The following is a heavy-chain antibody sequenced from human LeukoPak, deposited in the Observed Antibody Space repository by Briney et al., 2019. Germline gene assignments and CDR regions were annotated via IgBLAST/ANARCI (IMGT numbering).Heavy chain of an antibody. CDR3: ARGRREYQLRLCWFDP. CDR2: IRYDGSNK. D-gene: IGHD2-2*01. J-gene: IGHJ5*02. CDR1: GFTFSSYG. V-gene: IGHV3-30*02. Sequence: PGGSLRLSCAASGFTFSSYGMHWVRQAPGKGLEWVAFIRYDGSNKYYADSVKGRFTISRDNSKNTLYLQMNSLRAEDTAVYYCARGRREYQLRLCWFDPWGQGTLVTVSS.